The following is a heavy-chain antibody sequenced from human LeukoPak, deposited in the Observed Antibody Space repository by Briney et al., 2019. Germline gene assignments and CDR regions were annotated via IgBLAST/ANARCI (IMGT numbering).Heavy chain of an antibody. Sequence: GGSLRLSCAASGFTFDDYGLSWVRQAPGKGLEWVSTINWNGGSTGYADSVKGRFTISRDNAKNSLYLQMNSLSAEDTAFYYCARGGMTTVTHYFDFWGQGTLVTVSS. CDR2: INWNGGST. D-gene: IGHD4-17*01. J-gene: IGHJ4*02. V-gene: IGHV3-20*04. CDR3: ARGGMTTVTHYFDF. CDR1: GFTFDDYG.